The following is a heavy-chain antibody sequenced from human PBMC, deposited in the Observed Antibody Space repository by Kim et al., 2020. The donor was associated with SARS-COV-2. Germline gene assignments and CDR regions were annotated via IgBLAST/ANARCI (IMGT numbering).Heavy chain of an antibody. J-gene: IGHJ4*02. Sequence: GGSLRLSCAASGFTFSSYSMNWFRQAPGKGLEWVSSISSSSSYIYYADSVKGRFTISRDNAKNSLYLQMNSLRAEDTAVYYCARDRHYYDSSGYYRNDYWGQGTLVTVSS. CDR2: ISSSSSYI. D-gene: IGHD3-22*01. CDR3: ARDRHYYDSSGYYRNDY. V-gene: IGHV3-21*01. CDR1: GFTFSSYS.